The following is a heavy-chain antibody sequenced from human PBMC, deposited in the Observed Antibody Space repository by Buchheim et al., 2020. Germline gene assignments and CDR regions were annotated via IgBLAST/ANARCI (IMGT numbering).Heavy chain of an antibody. J-gene: IGHJ4*02. CDR1: GYRLSTYW. CDR2: INLGDSET. Sequence: EVQLVQSGAEMKKPGESLKISCRDSGYRLSTYWVGWVRQMPGKGLEWMGIINLGDSETKYSPSFQGQVTISADKSIGTAYLQWASLKASDIAVYYCANRDSWGQGTL. CDR3: ANRDS. V-gene: IGHV5-51*03.